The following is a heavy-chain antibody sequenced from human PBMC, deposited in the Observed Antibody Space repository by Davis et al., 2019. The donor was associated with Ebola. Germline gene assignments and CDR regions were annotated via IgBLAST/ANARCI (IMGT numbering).Heavy chain of an antibody. CDR1: GYTFTSYY. V-gene: IGHV1-46*01. CDR2: INPSGGST. CDR3: ARGGESVKWLGEQHGVQDFYHLDI. J-gene: IGHJ6*03. D-gene: IGHD3-10*01. Sequence: AASVKVSCKASGYTFTSYYMHWVRQAPGQGLEWMGIINPSGGSTMYAQRFQGRVSMTRDTSTSTVYMELSSLRSDDTAVYYCARGGESVKWLGEQHGVQDFYHLDIWGKGTTVIVSS.